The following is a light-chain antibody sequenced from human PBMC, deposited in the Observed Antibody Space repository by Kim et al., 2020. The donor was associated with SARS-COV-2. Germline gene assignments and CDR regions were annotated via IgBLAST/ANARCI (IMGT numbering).Light chain of an antibody. J-gene: IGKJ2*03. CDR3: QQTFSLPYS. CDR1: QSIRSY. CDR2: AAT. Sequence: QMTQSPSSLSAFVGDSVTITCRASQSIRSYLNWYHLQPGKAPKALIFAATNLHRGVPSRFSASGSGTDFTLTISSLQPDDCGTYYCQQTFSLPYSFGQGTKLEI. V-gene: IGKV1-39*01.